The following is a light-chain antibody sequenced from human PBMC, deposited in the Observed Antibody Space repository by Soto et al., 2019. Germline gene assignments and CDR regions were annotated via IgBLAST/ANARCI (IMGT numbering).Light chain of an antibody. J-gene: IGLJ2*01. CDR3: GSYTSSNTFV. CDR1: SSDFGSYNR. CDR2: EVS. Sequence: QSALTQPPSVSGSPGQSVTISCTATSSDFGSYNRVSWYQQPPGTAPKLMIYEVSNRPSGVPDRFSGSKSDNTASLTISGLQAEDEADYYCGSYTSSNTFVFGGGTKLTVL. V-gene: IGLV2-18*02.